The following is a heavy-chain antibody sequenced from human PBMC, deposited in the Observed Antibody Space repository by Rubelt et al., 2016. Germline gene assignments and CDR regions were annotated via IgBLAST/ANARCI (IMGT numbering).Heavy chain of an antibody. V-gene: IGHV3-7*05. J-gene: IGHJ4*02. CDR3: AREGSGNYYYYFDY. D-gene: IGHD1-26*01. CDR1: GLSFSSYW. CDR2: IKQDGSGK. Sequence: EVQLVESGGGLVQPGGSLRLSCVASGLSFSSYWISWVRQAPGKGLAWVASIKQDGSGKYYVDSVKGRFTISGDNAKNSLYLQMSSLRAENTAVYYWAREGSGNYYYYFDYWGQRTLVTVSS.